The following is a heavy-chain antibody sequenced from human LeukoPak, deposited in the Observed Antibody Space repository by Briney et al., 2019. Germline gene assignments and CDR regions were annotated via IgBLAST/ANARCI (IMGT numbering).Heavy chain of an antibody. V-gene: IGHV1-69*04. CDR3: AREAPYFYDSSGLEY. J-gene: IGHJ4*02. CDR2: IIPILGIA. D-gene: IGHD3-22*01. CDR1: GGTFSSYA. Sequence: SVKVSCKASGGTFSSYAISWVRQAPGQGLEWMGRIIPILGIANYAQKFQGRVTITADKSTRTAYMELSSLRSHHTAVYSSAREAPYFYDSSGLEYWGQGTLVTVSS.